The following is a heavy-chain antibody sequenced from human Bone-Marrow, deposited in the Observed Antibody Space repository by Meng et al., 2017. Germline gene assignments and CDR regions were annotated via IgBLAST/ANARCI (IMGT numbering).Heavy chain of an antibody. D-gene: IGHD3-9*01. V-gene: IGHV1-8*03. CDR1: GYTFTSYD. CDR3: ARGSPRYFDWLLYSPGAFDI. CDR2: MNPNSGNT. J-gene: IGHJ3*02. Sequence: ASVKVSCKASGYTFTSYDINWVRQATGQGLEWMGWMNPNSGNTGYAQKFQGRVTITRNTSISTAYMELSSLRSEDTAVYYCARGSPRYFDWLLYSPGAFDIWGQGTLVTFSS.